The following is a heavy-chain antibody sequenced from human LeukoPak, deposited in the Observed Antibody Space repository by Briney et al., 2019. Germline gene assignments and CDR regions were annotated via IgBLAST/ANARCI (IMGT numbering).Heavy chain of an antibody. CDR3: ARGKTPMSITIFGVSVGGNWFDP. CDR2: ISYDGSNK. Sequence: GGSLRLSCAASGFTFSSYWMHWVRQAPGKGLEWVAVISYDGSNKDYADSVKGRFTLSRDNSKNTVHLQMNSLRAEDTAVYYCARGKTPMSITIFGVSVGGNWFDPWGQGTLVTVSS. CDR1: GFTFSSYW. V-gene: IGHV3-30-3*01. J-gene: IGHJ5*02. D-gene: IGHD3-3*01.